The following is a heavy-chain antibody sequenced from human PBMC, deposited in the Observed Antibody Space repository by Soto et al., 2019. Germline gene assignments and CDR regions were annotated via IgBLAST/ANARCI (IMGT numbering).Heavy chain of an antibody. CDR3: ARDLEEQLGTYYYYYGMDV. CDR2: ISSSSSYI. J-gene: IGHJ6*02. Sequence: GGALRLSCAASGFTFSSDSMNWVRQAPGKGLEGVSSISSSSSYIYYADSVKGRFTISRDNAKNSLYLQMNSLRAEDTAVYYCARDLEEQLGTYYYYYGMDVWGQGTTVTVSS. D-gene: IGHD6-6*01. V-gene: IGHV3-21*01. CDR1: GFTFSSDS.